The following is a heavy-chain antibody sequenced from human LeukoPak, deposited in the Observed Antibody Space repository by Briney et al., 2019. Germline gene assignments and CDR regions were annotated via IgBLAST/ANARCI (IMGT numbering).Heavy chain of an antibody. CDR2: ITYDGSNK. CDR1: GFTFSSYA. Sequence: GASLRLSCAASGFTFSSYAMHWVRQAPGQGLEWMAVITYDGSNKYYADSVKGRFTISRDNSKHTLYLQMNSLRAEDTAVYYCARERWFGDSAFDYWGQGTLVTVSS. D-gene: IGHD3-10*01. J-gene: IGHJ4*02. V-gene: IGHV3-30*04. CDR3: ARERWFGDSAFDY.